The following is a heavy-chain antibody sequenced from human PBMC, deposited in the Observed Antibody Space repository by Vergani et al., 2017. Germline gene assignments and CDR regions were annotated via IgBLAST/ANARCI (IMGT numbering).Heavy chain of an antibody. CDR1: GGSINTGAYY. Sequence: QVQLQESGPRLVRPSQTLSLTCTVSGGSINTGAYYWSWIRQPAGKGLEWIGRVYTSGMTNYNPSLKSRVTILVDRSKSQLSLKLTSVTAGDTAVYFCARREYDILTGYLYYFDYWGQGTLVTVSS. D-gene: IGHD3-9*01. V-gene: IGHV4-61*02. CDR2: VYTSGMT. J-gene: IGHJ4*02. CDR3: ARREYDILTGYLYYFDY.